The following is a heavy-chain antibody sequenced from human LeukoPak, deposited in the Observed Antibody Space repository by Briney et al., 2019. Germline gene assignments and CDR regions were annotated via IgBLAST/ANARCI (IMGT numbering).Heavy chain of an antibody. CDR3: TTGVMVSSYYYYGMDV. D-gene: IGHD2-21*01. V-gene: IGHV3-15*01. J-gene: IGHJ6*04. CDR1: GFTFSNAW. CDR2: IKSKTDGGTT. Sequence: PGGSPRLSCAASGFTFSNAWMSWVRQAPGKGLEWVGRIKSKTDGGTTDYAAPVKGRFTISRDDSKNTLYLQMNSLKTEDTAVYYCTTGVMVSSYYYYGMDVWGKGTTVTVSS.